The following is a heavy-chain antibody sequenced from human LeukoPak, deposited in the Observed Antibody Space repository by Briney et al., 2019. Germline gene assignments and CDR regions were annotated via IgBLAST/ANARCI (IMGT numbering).Heavy chain of an antibody. CDR1: GFTLSSYA. V-gene: IGHV3-23*01. CDR3: AKRPVTTARSLDP. CDR2: ISGSGGST. Sequence: AGGSLRLSCAASGFTLSSYAMSWVRQAPGKGLEWVSAISGSGGSTNYADFVKGRFTISRDNSKNTLYLQMNSLRAEDTAVYYCAKRPVTTARSLDPWGQGTLVNVSS. D-gene: IGHD4-17*01. J-gene: IGHJ5*02.